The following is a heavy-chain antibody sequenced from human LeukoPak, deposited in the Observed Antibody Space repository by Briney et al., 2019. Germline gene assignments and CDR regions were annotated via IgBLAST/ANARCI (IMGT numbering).Heavy chain of an antibody. D-gene: IGHD2-15*01. V-gene: IGHV3-23*01. CDR2: ISATGGST. Sequence: AGGSLRLSCAASGFTFSNYGMSWVRQAPGKGLEWVSAISATGGSTYYADSVKGRFIISRDNSKNTLYLQMNSLRAEDTAVYYCAKPPDCSGGSCYYYGMDVWAKGPRSPSP. J-gene: IGHJ6*02. CDR3: AKPPDCSGGSCYYYGMDV. CDR1: GFTFSNYG.